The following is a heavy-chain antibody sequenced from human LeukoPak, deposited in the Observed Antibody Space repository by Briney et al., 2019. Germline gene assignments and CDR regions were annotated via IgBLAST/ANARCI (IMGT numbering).Heavy chain of an antibody. CDR3: ARGGNFKGYMDV. D-gene: IGHD4-23*01. Sequence: GGSLRLSCAASGFTFSSYSMNWVRQAPGKGLEWVSSISSSSSYIYYADSVKGRFTISRDNAKNSLYLQMNSLRAEDTAVYYCARGGNFKGYMDVWGKGTTVTVSS. J-gene: IGHJ6*03. CDR2: ISSSSSYI. CDR1: GFTFSSYS. V-gene: IGHV3-21*01.